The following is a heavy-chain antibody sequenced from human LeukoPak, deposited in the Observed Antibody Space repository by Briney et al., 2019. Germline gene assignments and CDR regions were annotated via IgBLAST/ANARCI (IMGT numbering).Heavy chain of an antibody. Sequence: SGPTLVNPTQTLTLTCTFSGFSLSTSGVGVGWIRQPPGKALEWLANIYWNDDKRYSPSLKSRLTITKDTSKNQVVLTMTNMDPVDTATYYCAHRIRIGSYFDYWGQGTLVTVSS. CDR2: IYWNDDK. CDR3: AHRIRIGSYFDY. J-gene: IGHJ4*02. CDR1: GFSLSTSGVG. V-gene: IGHV2-5*01. D-gene: IGHD1-26*01.